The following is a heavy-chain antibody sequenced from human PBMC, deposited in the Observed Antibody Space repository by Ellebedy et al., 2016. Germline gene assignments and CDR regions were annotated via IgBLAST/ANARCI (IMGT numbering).Heavy chain of an antibody. CDR2: INHSGST. CDR1: GGSISSYY. V-gene: IGHV4-34*01. CDR3: ARTQILPAALTFDY. Sequence: GSLRLSXTVPGGSISSYYWSWIRQPPGKGLEWIGEINHSGSTNYNPSLKSRVTISVDTSKNQFSLKLSSVTAADTAVYYCARTQILPAALTFDYWGQGTLVTVSS. J-gene: IGHJ4*02. D-gene: IGHD2-2*01.